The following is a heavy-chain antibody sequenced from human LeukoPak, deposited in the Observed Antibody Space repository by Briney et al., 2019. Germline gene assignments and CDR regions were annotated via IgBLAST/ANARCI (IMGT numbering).Heavy chain of an antibody. CDR1: GVSISSGGYY. Sequence: SETLSLTCTVSGVSISSGGYYWSWIRQHPGKGLEWIGYTYYSGSTYYNPSLKSRVTISVDTSKNQFSLKLSSVTAADTAVYYCARLKYYDILTGYSTQLDYWGQGTLVTVSS. CDR2: TYYSGST. CDR3: ARLKYYDILTGYSTQLDY. D-gene: IGHD3-9*01. V-gene: IGHV4-31*03. J-gene: IGHJ4*02.